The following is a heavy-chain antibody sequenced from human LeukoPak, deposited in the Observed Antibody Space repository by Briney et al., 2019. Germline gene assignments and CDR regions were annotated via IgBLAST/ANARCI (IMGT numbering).Heavy chain of an antibody. CDR2: ITTRGGNT. J-gene: IGHJ4*02. CDR1: GFTFSSYV. Sequence: GGSLRLSCAASGFTFSSYVMSWVRQAPGKGLEWISVITTRGGNTFYAVSVKGRFTISRDNSKNTLYLQMNSLIAEYTAVYYCAKDSRRFDYWGQGTLVTVSS. V-gene: IGHV3-23*01. CDR3: AKDSRRFDY.